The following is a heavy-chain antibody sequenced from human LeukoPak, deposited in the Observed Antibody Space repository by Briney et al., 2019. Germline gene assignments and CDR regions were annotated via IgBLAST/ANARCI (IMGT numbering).Heavy chain of an antibody. D-gene: IGHD3-10*01. CDR1: GLTFSTCA. V-gene: IGHV3-23*01. Sequence: TGGPLLLSCAAAGLTFSTCAMSWGRQAPGKGLEWVSAISGSGVNIYYADSIKGRFTISRDNSNNMVYLQMNSLRVEDTAIYFCAKGGAQSGTYRALDYWGQGTLVTVSS. CDR2: ISGSGVNI. J-gene: IGHJ4*02. CDR3: AKGGAQSGTYRALDY.